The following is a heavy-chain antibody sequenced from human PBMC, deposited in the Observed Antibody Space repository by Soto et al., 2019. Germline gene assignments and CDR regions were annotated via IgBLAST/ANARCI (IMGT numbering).Heavy chain of an antibody. J-gene: IGHJ4*02. D-gene: IGHD5-12*01. Sequence: GGSPRLSXSASGFTFSSYTMHWVRQAPGKGLDYVSGIRGNGDSPFYADSVKGRFTISRDNSKNALYLLMSSLSADDTAVYYCVKSRGGNNFDFFDWGQGALVTVSS. CDR2: IRGNGDSP. V-gene: IGHV3-64D*06. CDR3: VKSRGGNNFDFFD. CDR1: GFTFSSYT.